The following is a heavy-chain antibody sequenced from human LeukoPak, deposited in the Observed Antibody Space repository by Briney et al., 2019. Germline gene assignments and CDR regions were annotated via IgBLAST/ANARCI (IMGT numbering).Heavy chain of an antibody. J-gene: IGHJ4*02. CDR2: IIPIFGTA. CDR3: ARDGAVAGTAHFDY. V-gene: IGHV1-69*05. D-gene: IGHD6-19*01. Sequence: SVKVSCKASGGTFSSYAISWVRQAPGQGLEWMGGIIPIFGTANYAQKFQGRVTITTDEFTSTAYMELSSLRSEDTAVYYCARDGAVAGTAHFDYWGQGTLVTVSS. CDR1: GGTFSSYA.